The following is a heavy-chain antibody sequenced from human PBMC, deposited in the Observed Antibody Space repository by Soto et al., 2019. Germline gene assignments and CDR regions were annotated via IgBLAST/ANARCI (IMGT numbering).Heavy chain of an antibody. CDR2: ITSKAYAGTT. V-gene: IGHV3-49*03. CDR1: GFTFGDYA. D-gene: IGHD3-10*01. CDR3: SRVPPNNRGAPLDY. J-gene: IGHJ4*02. Sequence: GGSPRLSCTASGFTFGDYAMIWFRQAPGKGLEWVGFITSKAYAGTTEYAATVKGRFTISRDDSKSIAYLQMNSLKTDDTAVYDCSRVPPNNRGAPLDYGGKETLVTVSS.